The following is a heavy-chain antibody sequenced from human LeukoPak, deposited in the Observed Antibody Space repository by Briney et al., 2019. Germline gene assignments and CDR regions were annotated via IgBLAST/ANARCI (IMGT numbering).Heavy chain of an antibody. Sequence: PGGSLRLSCAASGFTFDDYAMHWVRQAPGKGLEWVSGISWNSGSIGYADSVKGRFTISRDNAKNSLYLQMNSLRAEDTALYYCAKDRVSIAVAGNLPLSGGMDVWGQGTTVTVSS. CDR3: AKDRVSIAVAGNLPLSGGMDV. J-gene: IGHJ6*02. D-gene: IGHD6-19*01. CDR2: ISWNSGSI. V-gene: IGHV3-9*01. CDR1: GFTFDDYA.